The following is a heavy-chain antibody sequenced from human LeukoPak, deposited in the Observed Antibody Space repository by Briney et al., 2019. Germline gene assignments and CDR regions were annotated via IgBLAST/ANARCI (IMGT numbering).Heavy chain of an antibody. CDR2: INHSGST. CDR3: ASTTVTPPYYYYYYMDV. Sequence: SETLSLTCAVYGGSFGGYYWSWIRQPPGKGLEWIGEINHSGSTNYNPSLKSRVTISVDTSKNQFSLKLSSVTAADTAVYYCASTTVTPPYYYYYYMDVWGKGTTVTVSS. CDR1: GGSFGGYY. V-gene: IGHV4-34*01. J-gene: IGHJ6*03. D-gene: IGHD4-23*01.